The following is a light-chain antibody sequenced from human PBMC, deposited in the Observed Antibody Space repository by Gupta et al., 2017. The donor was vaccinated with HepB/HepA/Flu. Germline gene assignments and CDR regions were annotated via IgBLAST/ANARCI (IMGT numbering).Light chain of an antibody. CDR3: SSYTSSSTFGV. CDR1: SSDVGSYNR. J-gene: IGLJ2*01. CDR2: EVS. V-gene: IGLV2-18*02. Sequence: QSALTQPPSVSGSPGQSVTISCTGTSSDVGSYNRVSWYQQPPGTAPKLMIYEVSNRPSGVPDRFSGSKSGNTAPLTISGLQAEDEADYYCSSYTSSSTFGVFGGGTKLTVL.